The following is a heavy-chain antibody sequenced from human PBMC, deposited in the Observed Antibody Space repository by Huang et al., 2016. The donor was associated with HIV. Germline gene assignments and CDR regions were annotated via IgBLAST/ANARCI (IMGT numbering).Heavy chain of an antibody. V-gene: IGHV3-30*18. CDR1: GFSFSTYG. D-gene: IGHD1-26*01. CDR3: AKDGADEEWDIDY. CDR2: KSDEGSNK. J-gene: IGHJ4*02. Sequence: VQLVESGGGVVQPGRSQRLACAASGFSFSTYGLHWVRLAPGKGLEWLEVKSDEGSNKYNPHSVKGRFTISRDTSENKVYLQMNSLRHEDTAVYYCAKDGADEEWDIDYWGQGTLVTVSS.